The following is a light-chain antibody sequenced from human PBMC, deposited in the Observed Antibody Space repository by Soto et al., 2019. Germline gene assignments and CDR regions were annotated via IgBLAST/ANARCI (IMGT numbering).Light chain of an antibody. Sequence: DIQMTQSPSSVSASVGDRVTITCRASQRIGKWLAWYQQKPGKAPKVLIYDASSLQTGVPSRFSGSGSGTDFTLXISXLQPEDFATYFCQQGSSFPWTFGQVTRVEIK. CDR2: DAS. V-gene: IGKV1-12*01. CDR3: QQGSSFPWT. CDR1: QRIGKW. J-gene: IGKJ1*01.